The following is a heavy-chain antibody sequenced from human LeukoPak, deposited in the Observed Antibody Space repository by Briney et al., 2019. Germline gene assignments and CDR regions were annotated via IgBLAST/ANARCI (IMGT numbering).Heavy chain of an antibody. Sequence: GGSLRLSCAASGFTFSSYAMSWVRQAPGKGLEWVSAISGSGGSTYYADSVKGRFTISRDNSKNTLYLQMNSLRAEDTAVYYCAKVETRSYYDSSGYFRFDYWGQGTLVTVSS. CDR1: GFTFSSYA. J-gene: IGHJ4*02. D-gene: IGHD3-22*01. V-gene: IGHV3-23*01. CDR2: ISGSGGST. CDR3: AKVETRSYYDSSGYFRFDY.